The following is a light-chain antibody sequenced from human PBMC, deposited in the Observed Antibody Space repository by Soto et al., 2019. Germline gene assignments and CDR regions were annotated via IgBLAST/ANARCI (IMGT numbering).Light chain of an antibody. V-gene: IGLV4-69*01. Sequence: QLVLTQSPSASASLGASVKLTCTLSSGHSSYAIAWHQQQPEKGPRYLMKVNTDGSHNKGDGIPDRFSGSSSGAARYLTISSLQSEDEADYYCQTWGAGFSVVFGGGTKLTVL. CDR3: QTWGAGFSVV. CDR1: SGHSSYA. J-gene: IGLJ2*01. CDR2: VNTDGSH.